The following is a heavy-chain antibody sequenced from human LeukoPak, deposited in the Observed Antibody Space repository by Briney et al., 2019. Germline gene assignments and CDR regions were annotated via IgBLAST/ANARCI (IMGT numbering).Heavy chain of an antibody. CDR1: GGTFSSYA. J-gene: IGHJ4*02. V-gene: IGHV1-69*05. D-gene: IGHD5-18*01. Sequence: GASVKVSCKASGGTFSSYAISWVRQAPGQGLEWMGGIIPIFGTANYAQKFQGRVTITTDESTSTAYMELSSLRSEDTAVYYCATQGGVIQPWAPFDYWGPGTLVTVSS. CDR2: IIPIFGTA. CDR3: ATQGGVIQPWAPFDY.